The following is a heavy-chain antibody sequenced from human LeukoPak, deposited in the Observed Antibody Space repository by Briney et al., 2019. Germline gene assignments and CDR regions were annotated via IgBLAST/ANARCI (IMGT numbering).Heavy chain of an antibody. Sequence: GESLKISCKGPGYSFTSYWISWVRQMPGKGLEWMGRIDPSDSYTNYSPSFQGHVTISADKSISTAYLQWSSLKASDTAMYYCASIDIVVVVAAREETFDIWGQGTMVTVSS. V-gene: IGHV5-10-1*01. D-gene: IGHD2-15*01. CDR3: ASIDIVVVVAAREETFDI. CDR1: GYSFTSYW. CDR2: IDPSDSYT. J-gene: IGHJ3*02.